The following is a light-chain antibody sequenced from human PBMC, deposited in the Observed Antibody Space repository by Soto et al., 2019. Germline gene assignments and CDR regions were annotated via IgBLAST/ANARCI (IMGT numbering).Light chain of an antibody. J-gene: IGKJ2*01. CDR2: AAS. CDR1: QGISSY. CDR3: QQYHSYPRVT. V-gene: IGKV1-8*01. Sequence: AIRMTQAPSSLSASTGDRVTITCRASQGISSYLAWYQQKPGKAPKLLIYAASTLQSGVPSRFSGGGSGTDFTLTISCLQSEDFAIYYCQQYHSYPRVTFGQGTKLEIK.